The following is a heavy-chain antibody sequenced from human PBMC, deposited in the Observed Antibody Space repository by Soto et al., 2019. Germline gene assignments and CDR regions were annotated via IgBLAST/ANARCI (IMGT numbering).Heavy chain of an antibody. J-gene: IGHJ6*02. CDR3: AATYCSGGSCYPIYYGMDV. D-gene: IGHD2-15*01. CDR1: GFTFTSSA. Sequence: SVKVSCKASGFTFTSSAVQWVRQARGQRLEWMGWIVVGSGNTNYAQKFQERVTITRDMSTSTAYMELSSLRSEDTAVYYCAATYCSGGSCYPIYYGMDVWGQGTTVTVSS. CDR2: IVVGSGNT. V-gene: IGHV1-58*01.